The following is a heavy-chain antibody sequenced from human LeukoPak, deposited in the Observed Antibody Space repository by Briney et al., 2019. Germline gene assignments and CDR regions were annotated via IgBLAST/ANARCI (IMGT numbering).Heavy chain of an antibody. V-gene: IGHV3-66*01. J-gene: IGHJ4*02. CDR2: IYSDGGT. CDR3: ARGRWGYGDFDY. CDR1: GFTFSSYA. D-gene: IGHD3-16*01. Sequence: GGSLRLSCAASGFTFSSYAMTWVRQSPGKGLEWVSVIYSDGGTYYADSVKGRFTISRDNSKNTLYLQMNNLRAEDTAVYFCARGRWGYGDFDYWGQGTLVTVSS.